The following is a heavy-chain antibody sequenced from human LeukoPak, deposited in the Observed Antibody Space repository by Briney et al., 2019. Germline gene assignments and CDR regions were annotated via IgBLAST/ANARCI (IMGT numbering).Heavy chain of an antibody. Sequence: ASVKVSCKASGYTFTSYGISWVRQAPGQGLEWIGWISAYNGNTNYAQKLQGRVTMTTDTSTSTAYMELRSLRSDDTAVYYCARDRIFITGTTEPWFYWGQGTLVTVSS. D-gene: IGHD1-7*01. V-gene: IGHV1-18*01. J-gene: IGHJ4*02. CDR3: ARDRIFITGTTEPWFY. CDR1: GYTFTSYG. CDR2: ISAYNGNT.